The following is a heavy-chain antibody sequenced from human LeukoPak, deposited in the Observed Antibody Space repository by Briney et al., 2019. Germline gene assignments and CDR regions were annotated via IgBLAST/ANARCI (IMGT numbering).Heavy chain of an antibody. CDR1: GYTFSNFG. V-gene: IGHV1-18*01. J-gene: IGHJ4*02. D-gene: IGHD2-2*01. Sequence: ASVKVSCKASGYTFSNFGINWVRQAPGQGLEWIAWISGNNGNPNYGQKFQGRFTVTTDSSTSTAYMELRNLRSDDTVVYYCARDGTSTDDYWGQGTLVTVSS. CDR2: ISGNNGNP. CDR3: ARDGTSTDDY.